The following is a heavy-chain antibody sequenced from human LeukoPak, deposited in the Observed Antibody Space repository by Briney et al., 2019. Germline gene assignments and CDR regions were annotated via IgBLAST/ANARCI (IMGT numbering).Heavy chain of an antibody. CDR3: ARVGGVGILTGYELDP. D-gene: IGHD3-9*01. J-gene: IGHJ5*02. CDR2: ISYDGSNK. CDR1: AFTFSSYA. V-gene: IGHV3-30*04. Sequence: GRSLRLSCATSAFTFSSYAMHWVRQAPGKGLGWVAVISYDGSNKYYADSVKGRFTISRDNSKNTLYLQMNSLRAEDTAVYYCARVGGVGILTGYELDPWGQGTLVTVSS.